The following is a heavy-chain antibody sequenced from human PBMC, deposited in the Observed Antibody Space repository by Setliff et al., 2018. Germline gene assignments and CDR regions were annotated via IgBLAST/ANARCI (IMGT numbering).Heavy chain of an antibody. J-gene: IGHJ4*02. CDR3: ARASPLQPSDY. D-gene: IGHD1-1*01. Sequence: SETLSLTCTVSGGSISSYYWSWIRQSPGKGLEWIGYIYSSGSTNYNPSLKSRVTISVDRSKNQFSLKLSSVTAADTAVYYCARASPLQPSDYWGQGTLVTVSS. CDR2: IYSSGST. CDR1: GGSISSYY. V-gene: IGHV4-59*12.